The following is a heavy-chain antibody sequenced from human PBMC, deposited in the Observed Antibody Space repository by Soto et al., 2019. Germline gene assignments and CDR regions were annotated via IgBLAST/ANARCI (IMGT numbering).Heavy chain of an antibody. V-gene: IGHV3-7*03. CDR3: ANRGIATYYGMDV. CDR1: GFTFSSSW. J-gene: IGHJ6*02. D-gene: IGHD6-13*01. Sequence: EVQLVESGGGLVQPGGSLRLSCAASGFTFSSSWMSWVRQAPGNGLEWVANINQDGSEKYYVDFVKGRFTISRDNAKNSLYLQMNSLRAEDTAVYYCANRGIATYYGMDVWGQGTTVTVSS. CDR2: INQDGSEK.